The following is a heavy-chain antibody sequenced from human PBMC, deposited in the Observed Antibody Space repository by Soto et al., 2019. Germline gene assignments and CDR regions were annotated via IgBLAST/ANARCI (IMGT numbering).Heavy chain of an antibody. V-gene: IGHV3-7*03. CDR3: ATDLYETYYYDSSGYP. Sequence: EVQLVESGGGLVQPGGSLRLSCAASGFTFSSYWMSWVRQAPGKGLEWVANIKQDGSEKYYVDSVKGRFTISRDNAKNSLYLQMNSLRAEDTAVYYCATDLYETYYYDSSGYPWGQATLVTVSS. D-gene: IGHD3-22*01. CDR2: IKQDGSEK. CDR1: GFTFSSYW. J-gene: IGHJ5*02.